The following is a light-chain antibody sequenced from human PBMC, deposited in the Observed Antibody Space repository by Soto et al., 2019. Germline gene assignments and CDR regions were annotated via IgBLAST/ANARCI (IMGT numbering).Light chain of an antibody. CDR2: RNY. V-gene: IGLV1-47*01. Sequence: QLVLTQPPSASGTPGQWVTISCSGSTSNIGSNYVFWYQQLPRTAPKLLIYRNYHRPSGVPDRFSGSKSGASVSLTISGRRVEDEAHYYCAAWDDSLSGVLFGGGTKLTVL. CDR1: TSNIGSNY. J-gene: IGLJ2*01. CDR3: AAWDDSLSGVL.